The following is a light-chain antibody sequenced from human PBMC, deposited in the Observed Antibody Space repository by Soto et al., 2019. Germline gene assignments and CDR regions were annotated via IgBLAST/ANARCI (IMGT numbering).Light chain of an antibody. CDR1: ESVSSN. CDR2: GAS. V-gene: IGKV3-15*01. Sequence: ERMMTQSTATLSVSPGERATLSCRASESVSSNLAWYQQKPGQAPRLLIYGASTRATGFPARFSGSGSGTEFTLTISSLQSEDFAVYYCQQYKDWPHTFGQGTKVDI. CDR3: QQYKDWPHT. J-gene: IGKJ1*01.